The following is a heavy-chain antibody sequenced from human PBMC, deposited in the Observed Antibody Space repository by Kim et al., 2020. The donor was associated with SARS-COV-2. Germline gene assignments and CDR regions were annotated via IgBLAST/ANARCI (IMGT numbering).Heavy chain of an antibody. CDR1: GFSFSSYA. D-gene: IGHD1-26*01. J-gene: IGHJ4*02. V-gene: IGHV3-23*01. Sequence: GGSLRLSCAASGFSFSSYAMSWVRQAPGKGLEWVSSISGSGGSTYYADSVKGRFTISRDTSKNTLYLQMHSLRAEDTAVYYCAKDPVSVSYPRRADFWGQGTLVTVSS. CDR3: AKDPVSVSYPRRADF. CDR2: ISGSGGST.